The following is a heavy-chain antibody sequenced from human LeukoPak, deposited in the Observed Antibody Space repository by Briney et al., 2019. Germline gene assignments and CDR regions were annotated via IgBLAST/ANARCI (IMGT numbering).Heavy chain of an antibody. J-gene: IGHJ4*02. Sequence: LPGGSLRLSCAASGFTFSTYWMHWVRQAPGTGLAWVSLISSDGSNTNYADSVKGRFTISRDNAKNTLYLQMNSLRAEDTAVYYCATDVPAASIFGYWGQGTLVTVSS. CDR3: ATDVPAASIFGY. D-gene: IGHD2-2*01. CDR2: ISSDGSNT. CDR1: GFTFSTYW. V-gene: IGHV3-74*01.